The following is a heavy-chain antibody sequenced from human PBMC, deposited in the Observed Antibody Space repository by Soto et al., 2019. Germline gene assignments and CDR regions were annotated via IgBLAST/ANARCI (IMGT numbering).Heavy chain of an antibody. CDR3: ARHKRGYYYGSGSYYYLDV. V-gene: IGHV5-51*01. J-gene: IGHJ6*03. CDR1: GYSFTSYW. Sequence: GESLKISCKGSGYSFTSYWIGWVRQMPGKGLEWMGIIYPGDSDTRYSPSFQGQVTISADKSISTAYLQWSSPKASDTAMYYCARHKRGYYYGSGSYYYLDVWGKGTTVTVSS. D-gene: IGHD3-10*01. CDR2: IYPGDSDT.